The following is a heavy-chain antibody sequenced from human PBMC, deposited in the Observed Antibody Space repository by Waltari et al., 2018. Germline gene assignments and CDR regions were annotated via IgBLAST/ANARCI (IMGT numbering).Heavy chain of an antibody. CDR1: GYTFTSHG. Sequence: VQLVQSGDEVKKPGASVKVSCKASGYTFTSHGISWVRKAHGQGLEWMGWISAYNGNTNYAQKLQGRVTMTTDTSTSTAYMELRSLRSDDTAVYYCARSGGSHLAGAFDIWGQGTMVTVSS. J-gene: IGHJ3*02. D-gene: IGHD1-26*01. V-gene: IGHV1-18*01. CDR2: ISAYNGNT. CDR3: ARSGGSHLAGAFDI.